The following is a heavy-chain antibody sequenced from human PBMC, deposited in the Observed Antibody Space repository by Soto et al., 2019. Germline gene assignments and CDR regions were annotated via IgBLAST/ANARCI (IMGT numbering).Heavy chain of an antibody. CDR2: TKQDEREK. CDR3: AKDGIGYSVL. D-gene: IGHD3-22*01. V-gene: IGHV3-7*01. Sequence: EMQLVESGGGLVQPGGSLRLSCAASGFTFRTYWMSWLRQAPGKGLEWVANTKQDEREKYYVDSVRGRFTISRDNTKNLLFLQMNSLRDEDTAVFYCAKDGIGYSVLWGQGTLVTVSS. CDR1: GFTFRTYW. J-gene: IGHJ4*02.